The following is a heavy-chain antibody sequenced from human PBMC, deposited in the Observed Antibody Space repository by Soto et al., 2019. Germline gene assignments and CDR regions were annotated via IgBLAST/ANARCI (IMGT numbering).Heavy chain of an antibody. CDR2: IIPVLGIT. J-gene: IGHJ5*02. V-gene: IGHV1-69*02. CDR1: GDTFSSLS. CDR3: AVPFSAALDP. D-gene: IGHD1-26*01. Sequence: QVQLVQSGTEVKKPGSSVRVSCNASGDTFSSLSVTWVRQAPGQGPEWMGRIIPVLGITNYAQRFHGRVTFTPDQSTSSAYMEVTSLTSVDTAIYYCAVPFSAALDPWGQGTLVTVSS.